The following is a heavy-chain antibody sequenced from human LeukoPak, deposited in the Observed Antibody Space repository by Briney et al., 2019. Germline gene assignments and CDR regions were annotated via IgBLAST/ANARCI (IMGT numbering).Heavy chain of an antibody. Sequence: APVKPSCKPSGYPDSPYAMHWLRQAPGHRFKWMGWIDAGSCDTRYSQKFQGRVTITRDTSASTAYIELRSLRSEDTAMYYCARGSTSDWPLDHWGQETLVTISS. D-gene: IGHD2-2*01. CDR1: GYPDSPYA. V-gene: IGHV1-3*01. CDR3: ARGSTSDWPLDH. J-gene: IGHJ1*01. CDR2: IDAGSCDT.